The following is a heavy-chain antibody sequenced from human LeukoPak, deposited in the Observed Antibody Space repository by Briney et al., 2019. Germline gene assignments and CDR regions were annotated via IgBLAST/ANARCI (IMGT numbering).Heavy chain of an antibody. D-gene: IGHD3-22*01. V-gene: IGHV3-23*01. CDR2: ISGSGGST. CDR1: GFTFSSYA. CDR3: AKDWRYYDSSGYYFDY. J-gene: IGHJ4*02. Sequence: GGSLRLSCAASGFTFSSYAMSWVRQAPGKGLEWVSAISGSGGSTYYADSVKGRFTISRDNSKNTLYLQMNSLRAEDTAVYYCAKDWRYYDSSGYYFDYWGQGTLVTVSS.